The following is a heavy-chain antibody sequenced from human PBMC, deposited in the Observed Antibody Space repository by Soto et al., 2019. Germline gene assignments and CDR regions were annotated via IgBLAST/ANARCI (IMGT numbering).Heavy chain of an antibody. CDR3: TRHLLHCSGGSCLTPALYMDV. CDR1: RFTFSGSA. CDR2: IRSKANSYAT. V-gene: IGHV3-73*01. Sequence: PGWSLRLSCAACRFTFSGSAMHWVRQDSGKGLEWVGRIRSKANSYATAYAASVKGRFTISRDDSKNTAYLQMNSLKTEDTAVYYCTRHLLHCSGGSCLTPALYMDVWGKGTTVTGSS. J-gene: IGHJ6*03. D-gene: IGHD2-15*01.